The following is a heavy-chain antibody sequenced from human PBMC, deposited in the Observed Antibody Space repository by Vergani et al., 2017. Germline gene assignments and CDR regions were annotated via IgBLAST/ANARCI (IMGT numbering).Heavy chain of an antibody. J-gene: IGHJ2*01. CDR2: ISAYNGNT. CDR3: ARDLGRYSSSWYFDL. V-gene: IGHV1-18*04. Sequence: QVQLVQSGAEVKKPGASVKVSCKASGYTFTSYGISWVRQAPGQGLEWMGWISAYNGNTNYAQKLQGRVTMTTDTSTTTAYMELRSLRSDDTAGYYCARDLGRYSSSWYFDLWGRGTLVTVSS. D-gene: IGHD2-2*01. CDR1: GYTFTSYG.